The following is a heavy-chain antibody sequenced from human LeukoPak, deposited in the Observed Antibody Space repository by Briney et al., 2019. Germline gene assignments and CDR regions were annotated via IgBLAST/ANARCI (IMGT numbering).Heavy chain of an antibody. CDR3: ARGPTVQEDLDY. CDR1: GFTFSSYA. Sequence: GGSLRLSCSASGFTFSSYAMHWVRQAPGKGLEYVSAISSNGRSTYYADSVKGRVTISRDNSQNTLYLQMNSLRAEDTAVYYCARGPTVQEDLDYWGQGTLVTVSS. CDR2: ISSNGRST. V-gene: IGHV3-64*04. J-gene: IGHJ4*02.